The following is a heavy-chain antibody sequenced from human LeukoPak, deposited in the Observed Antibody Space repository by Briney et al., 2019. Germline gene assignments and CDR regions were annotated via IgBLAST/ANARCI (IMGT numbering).Heavy chain of an antibody. Sequence: SETLSLTCAVYGGSFSGHYWRWIRQPPGKGLEWIGEINHSGSTDYNPSLKSRVTISVDTSKNQFSLRLSSVTAADTAVYYCARDTLMRNICRGRRCFYMDVWGKGTTVTVSS. J-gene: IGHJ6*03. CDR1: GGSFSGHY. CDR2: INHSGST. CDR3: ARDTLMRNICRGRRCFYMDV. V-gene: IGHV4-34*01. D-gene: IGHD2-8*01.